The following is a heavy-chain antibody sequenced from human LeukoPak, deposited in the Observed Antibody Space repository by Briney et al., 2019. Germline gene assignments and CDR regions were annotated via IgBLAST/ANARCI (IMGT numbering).Heavy chain of an antibody. CDR2: ISYSGYT. V-gene: IGHV4-59*08. CDR3: ARHDYSNPQLDY. CDR1: DGSISNYY. D-gene: IGHD4-11*01. J-gene: IGHJ4*02. Sequence: SETLSLTCTVSDGSISNYYWSWIRQPPGKGLEWIGYISYSGYTNYNPSLKSRVTMSVDTSKNKFSLRLSSVTAADTAVYYCARHDYSNPQLDYWGQGTLVTVSS.